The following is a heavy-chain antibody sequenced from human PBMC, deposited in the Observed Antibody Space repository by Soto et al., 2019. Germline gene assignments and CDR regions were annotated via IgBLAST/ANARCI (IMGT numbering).Heavy chain of an antibody. CDR2: TYYRSKWYN. J-gene: IGHJ6*02. CDR1: GDSVSSNSAA. V-gene: IGHV6-1*01. CDR3: ARDLEQWLVRGDYYYYGMDV. D-gene: IGHD6-19*01. Sequence: SQTLSLTCAISGDSVSSNSAAWNWIRQSPSRGLEWLGRTYYRSKWYNDYAVSVKSRITINPDTSKNQFSLQLNSVTTEDTAVYYCARDLEQWLVRGDYYYYGMDVWGQGTTVTVS.